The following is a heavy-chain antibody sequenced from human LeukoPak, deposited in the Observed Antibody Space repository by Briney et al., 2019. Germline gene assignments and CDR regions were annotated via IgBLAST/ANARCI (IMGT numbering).Heavy chain of an antibody. V-gene: IGHV4-59*01. CDR1: GGSIGSYY. J-gene: IGHJ6*03. CDR3: ARAPMYYYMDV. CDR2: IYYSGST. Sequence: PSETLSLTCTVSGGSIGSYYWSWIRQPPGKGLEWIGYIYYSGSTNYNPSLKSRVNISVDTSKNQFSLKLSSVTAADTAVYYCARAPMYYYMDVWGKGTTVTVSS.